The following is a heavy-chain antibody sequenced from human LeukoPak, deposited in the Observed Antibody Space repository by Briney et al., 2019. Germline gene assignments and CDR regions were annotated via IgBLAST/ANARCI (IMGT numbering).Heavy chain of an antibody. CDR2: IDQDGSTK. V-gene: IGHV3-7*03. J-gene: IGHJ6*02. CDR3: GRGKDV. CDR1: GFTFSNYW. Sequence: GGSLRLSCAASGFTFSNYWMSWVRQAPGKGLEWVANIDQDGSTKYYVDSVKGRFTISRDNAKNSLYLQMNSLRAEDTAVYYCGRGKDVWGQGTTVTDSS.